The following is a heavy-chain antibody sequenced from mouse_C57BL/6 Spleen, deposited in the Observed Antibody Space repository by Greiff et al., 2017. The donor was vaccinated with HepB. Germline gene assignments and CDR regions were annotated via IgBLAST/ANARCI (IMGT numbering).Heavy chain of an antibody. D-gene: IGHD4-1*01. CDR1: GYTFTDYE. CDR2: IDPETGGT. CDR3: TRYWLYAMDY. V-gene: IGHV1-15*01. Sequence: VQLQQSGAELVRPGASVTLSCKASGYTFTDYEMHWVKQTPVHGLEWIGAIDPETGGTAYNQKFKGKAILTADKSSSTAYMELRSLTSEDSAVYYWTRYWLYAMDYWGQGTSVTVSS. J-gene: IGHJ4*01.